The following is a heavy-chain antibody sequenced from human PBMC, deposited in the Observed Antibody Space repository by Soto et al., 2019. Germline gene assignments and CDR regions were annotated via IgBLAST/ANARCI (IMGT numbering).Heavy chain of an antibody. D-gene: IGHD2-21*02. Sequence: QVQLVQSGAEVKKPGASVTVSCKASGYTFRNYGITWVRQAPGQGLEWMAWTTIYYGDTKTAQKYQGRVTVTADTSTSTAYMELRSLRSDDTAVYYCARGDGDTLDYWGQGTLVSVSS. CDR3: ARGDGDTLDY. V-gene: IGHV1-18*01. CDR1: GYTFRNYG. J-gene: IGHJ4*02. CDR2: TTIYYGDT.